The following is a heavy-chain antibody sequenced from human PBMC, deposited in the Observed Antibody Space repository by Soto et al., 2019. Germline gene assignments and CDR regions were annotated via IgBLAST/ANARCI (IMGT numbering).Heavy chain of an antibody. J-gene: IGHJ3*02. CDR3: ATDPLANWGLMVGGAFDI. CDR1: GYTLTELS. V-gene: IGHV1-24*01. Sequence: ASVKVSCKVSGYTLTELSMHWVRQAPGKGLEWMGGFDPEDGETIYAQKFQGRVTMTEDTSTDTAYMELSSLRSEDTAVYYCATDPLANWGLMVGGAFDIWGQGTMVTVSS. D-gene: IGHD7-27*01. CDR2: FDPEDGET.